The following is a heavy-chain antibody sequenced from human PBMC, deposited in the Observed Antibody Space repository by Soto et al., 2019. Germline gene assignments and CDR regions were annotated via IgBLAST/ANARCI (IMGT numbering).Heavy chain of an antibody. CDR2: ISSSKNII. J-gene: IGHJ4*02. CDR1: GFSFSSYS. V-gene: IGHV3-48*02. Sequence: EVQLVESGGGLVQPGGSLRLSCAASGFSFSSYSMNWVRQALGKGLEWVSYISSSKNIIYYADSVKGRFTISRDNANNSLFLQVNNLRDEDTAVYYCARSPTSGYSSCWYSDYWGQGTLVTVSS. D-gene: IGHD6-19*01. CDR3: ARSPTSGYSSCWYSDY.